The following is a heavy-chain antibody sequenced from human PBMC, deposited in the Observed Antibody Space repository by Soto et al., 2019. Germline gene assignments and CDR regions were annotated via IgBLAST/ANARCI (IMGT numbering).Heavy chain of an antibody. V-gene: IGHV3-74*01. CDR3: VRGDSDYPEGNGYLGRH. Sequence: EVQLVESGGDLVQPGGSLRLSCAASGFTFSSYWRQWVRKAQGKGLVWVSRIKRDGSGAIYADSVKGRFTVSRDNAKNKLYLLMNSLRNEDKAVYYGVRGDSDYPEGNGYLGRHWGQGTRVT. CDR2: IKRDGSGA. J-gene: IGHJ4*02. CDR1: GFTFSSYW. D-gene: IGHD5-12*01.